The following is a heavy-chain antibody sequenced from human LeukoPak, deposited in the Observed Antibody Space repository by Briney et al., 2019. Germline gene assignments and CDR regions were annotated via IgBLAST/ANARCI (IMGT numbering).Heavy chain of an antibody. D-gene: IGHD6-13*01. CDR2: ISSSGSTI. J-gene: IGHJ4*02. CDR3: ARVSASRYLV. Sequence: GGSLRLSCAASGFTFSSYEMNWVRQAPGKGLEWVSYISSSGSTIYYADSVKGRFTISRDNAKNSLYLQMNSLRAEDTAVYYCARVSASRYLVWGQGTLVTVSS. CDR1: GFTFSSYE. V-gene: IGHV3-48*03.